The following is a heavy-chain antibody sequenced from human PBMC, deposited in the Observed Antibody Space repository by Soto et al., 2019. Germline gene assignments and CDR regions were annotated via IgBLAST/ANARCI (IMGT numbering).Heavy chain of an antibody. CDR2: MNPGSGDT. Sequence: WASVKVSCKASGYTFTNNDVSWVRQATGQGLEWMGWMNPGSGDTGYAQKFQGRVTMTRDISIATAYMELNSLTSEDTAIYYCARMESFGSLNWCDPWGQGTLGTVSS. V-gene: IGHV1-8*02. D-gene: IGHD5-18*01. J-gene: IGHJ5*02. CDR3: ARMESFGSLNWCDP. CDR1: GYTFTNND.